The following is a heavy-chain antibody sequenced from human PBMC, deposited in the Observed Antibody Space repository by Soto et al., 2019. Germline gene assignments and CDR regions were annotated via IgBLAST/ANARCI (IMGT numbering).Heavy chain of an antibody. CDR2: INAGNGNT. Sequence: ASVKVSCKASGYTFTSYAMHWVRQAPGQRLEWKGWINAGNGNTKYSQKFQGRVTITRDTSASIAYMELSSLRSEDTAVYYCARDKKGYYGSGSYAAFDIWGQGTMVTVSS. CDR1: GYTFTSYA. CDR3: ARDKKGYYGSGSYAAFDI. D-gene: IGHD3-10*01. V-gene: IGHV1-3*01. J-gene: IGHJ3*02.